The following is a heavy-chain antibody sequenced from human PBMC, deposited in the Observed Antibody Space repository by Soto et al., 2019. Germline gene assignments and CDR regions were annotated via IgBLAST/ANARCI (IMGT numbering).Heavy chain of an antibody. Sequence: QVQLVESGGGVVQPGRSLRLSCAASEFAFSSYGMHWVRQAPGKGLEWVSVIWYDGSNKYYADSVKGRFTISRDNSKKTVYLQMNRLRDEDTAVYYCARDQDYYGSGGGHGMDVWGQGTTVIVSS. D-gene: IGHD3-10*01. V-gene: IGHV3-33*01. CDR3: ARDQDYYGSGGGHGMDV. CDR1: EFAFSSYG. J-gene: IGHJ6*02. CDR2: IWYDGSNK.